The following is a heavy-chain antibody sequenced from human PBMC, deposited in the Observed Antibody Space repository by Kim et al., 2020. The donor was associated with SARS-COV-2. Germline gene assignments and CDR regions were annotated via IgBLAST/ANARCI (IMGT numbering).Heavy chain of an antibody. Sequence: SETLSLTCAVYGGSFSGYYWSWIRQPPGKGLEWIGEINHSGSTNYNPSLKSRVTISVDTSKNQFSLKLSSVTAADTAVYYCASQQWLAYWGQGTLVTVSS. V-gene: IGHV4-34*01. CDR2: INHSGST. J-gene: IGHJ4*02. D-gene: IGHD6-19*01. CDR1: GGSFSGYY. CDR3: ASQQWLAY.